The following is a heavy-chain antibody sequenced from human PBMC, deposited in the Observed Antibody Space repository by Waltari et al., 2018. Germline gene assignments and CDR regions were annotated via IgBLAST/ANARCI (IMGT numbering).Heavy chain of an antibody. CDR3: ASEGNSYGAFDI. CDR1: GFTFSSYA. V-gene: IGHV3-30*04. J-gene: IGHJ3*02. D-gene: IGHD5-18*01. CDR2: ITYDGSNQ. Sequence: QVQLVESGGGVVQPGRSLGVSGAASGFTFSSYAMHWVRQAPGKGLEWVAIITYDGSNQYYADSVRGRFTISRDNSKHTLYLQMNNLRTEDTAVFYCASEGNSYGAFDIWGQGTMVTVSS.